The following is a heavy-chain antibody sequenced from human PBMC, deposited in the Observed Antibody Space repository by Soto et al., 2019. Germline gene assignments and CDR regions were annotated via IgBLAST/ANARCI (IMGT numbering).Heavy chain of an antibody. V-gene: IGHV1-18*04. CDR2: ISAYNGNT. Sequence: ASVKVSCKASGYTFTSYGISWVRQAPGQGLEWMGWISAYNGNTNYAQKLQGRVTMTTDTSTSTAYMELRSLRSDDTAVYYCARFGQVGGGYFDWRRGDWFDPWGQGTLVTVSS. J-gene: IGHJ5*02. CDR3: ARFGQVGGGYFDWRRGDWFDP. D-gene: IGHD3-9*01. CDR1: GYTFTSYG.